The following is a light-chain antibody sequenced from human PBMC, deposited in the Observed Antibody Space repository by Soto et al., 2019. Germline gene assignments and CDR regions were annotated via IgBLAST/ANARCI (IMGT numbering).Light chain of an antibody. Sequence: EIVLPQSPGTLSSSPGERTTLSCRASQSVSSSYLAWYQQKPGQAPSLLIDGASSRATGIPDRFSGSGSGTDFTLTISRLEPEDFAVDYCQHYGSSPPITCGRGTRLEIK. CDR1: QSVSSSY. CDR2: GAS. J-gene: IGKJ5*01. V-gene: IGKV3-20*01. CDR3: QHYGSSPPIT.